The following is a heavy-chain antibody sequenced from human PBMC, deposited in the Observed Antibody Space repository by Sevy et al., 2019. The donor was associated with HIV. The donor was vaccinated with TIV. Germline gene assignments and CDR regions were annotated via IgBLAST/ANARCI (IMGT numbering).Heavy chain of an antibody. CDR3: ARGPDCGGDCDVGFYYPLDV. D-gene: IGHD2-21*02. CDR1: GFIFSRYS. V-gene: IGHV3-48*02. J-gene: IGHJ6*02. CDR2: TSGNSGAI. Sequence: GGSLRLSCTVSGFIFSRYSMNWVRQAPGKGLEWISYTSGNSGAIYYPDSVKGRFTVSRDNANNELFLQMSSLKDDDTAVYYCARGPDCGGDCDVGFYYPLDVWGQGTTVTVSS.